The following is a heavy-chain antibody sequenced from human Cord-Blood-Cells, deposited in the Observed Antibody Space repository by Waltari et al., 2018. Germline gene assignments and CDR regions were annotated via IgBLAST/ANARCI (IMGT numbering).Heavy chain of an antibody. Sequence: QVQLQESGPGLVKPSETLSLTCTVSGGSISSHYWSWIRQPPGKGLEWIGYIYYSGGTNYNPSLKSRVTISVDTSKNQFSLKLSSVTAADTAVYYCARGGAFDIWGQGTMVTVSS. J-gene: IGHJ3*02. CDR1: GGSISSHY. D-gene: IGHD3-16*01. CDR2: IYYSGGT. CDR3: ARGGAFDI. V-gene: IGHV4-59*11.